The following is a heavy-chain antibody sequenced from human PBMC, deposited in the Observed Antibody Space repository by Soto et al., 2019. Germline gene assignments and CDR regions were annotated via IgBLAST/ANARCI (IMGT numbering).Heavy chain of an antibody. CDR2: MNPNSGNT. Sequence: GASVKVSCKASGYTFTSYDINWVRQATGQGLEWMGWMNPNSGNTGYAQKFQGRVTMTRNTSISTAYMELSSLRSEDTAVYYCARGSYSSSWYGGWFDPWGQGTLVNVSS. J-gene: IGHJ5*02. V-gene: IGHV1-8*01. CDR3: ARGSYSSSWYGGWFDP. CDR1: GYTFTSYD. D-gene: IGHD6-13*01.